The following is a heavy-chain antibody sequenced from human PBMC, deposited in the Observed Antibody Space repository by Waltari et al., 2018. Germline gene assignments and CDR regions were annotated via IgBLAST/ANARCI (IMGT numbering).Heavy chain of an antibody. CDR3: ARTYYDFWIRYHAFDI. Sequence: QVTLKESGPALVTPTQTLTLTCTFCGFSPSTSGMRARWIRQPPGKALAWLARIDWDDDKFYSTSLKTRLTISKDTSKTPVVLTMTNMDPVDTSTYYFARTYYDFWIRYHAFDIWGQGTMVTVSS. CDR1: GFSPSTSGMR. D-gene: IGHD3-3*01. V-gene: IGHV2-70*04. J-gene: IGHJ3*02. CDR2: IDWDDDK.